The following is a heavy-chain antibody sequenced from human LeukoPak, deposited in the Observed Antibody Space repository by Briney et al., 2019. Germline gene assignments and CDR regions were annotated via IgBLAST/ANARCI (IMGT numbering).Heavy chain of an antibody. CDR3: TRLQIAVAGPNWFDP. Sequence: GGSLRLSCAASKFTFSSYWMSWVRQAPGKGLEWVASIKQDGSVQFYMDSLKGRFSVSRDNAKNSLYLQMNGLRVEDTAVYYCTRLQIAVAGPNWFDPWGQGTLVTVSS. J-gene: IGHJ5*02. D-gene: IGHD6-19*01. CDR2: IKQDGSVQ. CDR1: KFTFSSYW. V-gene: IGHV3-7*01.